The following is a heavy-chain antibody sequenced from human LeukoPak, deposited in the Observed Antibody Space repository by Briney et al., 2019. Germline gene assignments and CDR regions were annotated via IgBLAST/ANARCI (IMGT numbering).Heavy chain of an antibody. CDR3: ARDLGRVGTYAFDI. Sequence: ASVKVSCKASGYTFTGYYMHWVRQAPGQGLEWMGWINPNSGGTNYAQKFQGRVTMTRDTSISTAYMELSRLRSDDTAVYYCARDLGRVGTYAFDIWGQGTMVTVSS. D-gene: IGHD1-26*01. J-gene: IGHJ3*02. V-gene: IGHV1-2*02. CDR1: GYTFTGYY. CDR2: INPNSGGT.